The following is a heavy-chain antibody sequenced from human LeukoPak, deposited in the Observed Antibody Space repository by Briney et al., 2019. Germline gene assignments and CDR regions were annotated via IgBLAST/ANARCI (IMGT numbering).Heavy chain of an antibody. D-gene: IGHD5-24*01. V-gene: IGHV4-59*10. CDR1: GGSFSGYY. Sequence: PSETLSLTCGVYGGSFSGYYWTWIRQPAGKGLEWIGRIYISGSTNYNPSLKSRVTISRDTSKNEFSLKLSSVTAADTAVYYCARDSRRDGYNLDYWGRGTLVTVSS. CDR2: IYISGST. CDR3: ARDSRRDGYNLDY. J-gene: IGHJ4*02.